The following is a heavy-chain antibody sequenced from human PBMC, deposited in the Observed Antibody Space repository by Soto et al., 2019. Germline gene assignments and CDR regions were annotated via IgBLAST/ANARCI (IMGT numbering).Heavy chain of an antibody. CDR1: GFTFSSYG. D-gene: IGHD2-2*02. CDR2: ISYDGSNK. CDR3: AKYGRECSYTYCFYYGMDV. Sequence: GGSLSLSCAASGFTFSSYGLPWVRQAPGKGLEWVAVISYDGSNKYYAGSVKGRCTISRDNSKNTLYLQMNSLRAEDTAVYYCAKYGRECSYTYCFYYGMDVWGQGTTVTVSS. J-gene: IGHJ6*02. V-gene: IGHV3-30*18.